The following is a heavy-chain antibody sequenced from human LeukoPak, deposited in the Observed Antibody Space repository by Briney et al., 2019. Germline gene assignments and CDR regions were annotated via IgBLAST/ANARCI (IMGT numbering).Heavy chain of an antibody. Sequence: GATVKISCKVSGYTFTDYYMHWVQQAPGEGLEWMGLVDPEVGETIYAEKFQGRVTITADTSTDTAYMELSRLRSEDTTVYYCATDDYSGLLDYWGQGTLVTVSS. J-gene: IGHJ4*02. CDR1: GYTFTDYY. D-gene: IGHD4-11*01. CDR2: VDPEVGET. V-gene: IGHV1-69-2*01. CDR3: ATDDYSGLLDY.